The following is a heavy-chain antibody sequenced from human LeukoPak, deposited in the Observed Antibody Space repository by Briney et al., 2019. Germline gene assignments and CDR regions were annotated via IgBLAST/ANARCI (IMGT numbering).Heavy chain of an antibody. D-gene: IGHD5-24*01. CDR2: IGPVGDSP. CDR3: AKDIQLST. Sequence: HSGGSLRLSCAASGFTFRSYAMSWVRQAPGKGLEWVSLIGPVGDSPFYADSVKGRFTISRDNSKNTLSLQMNSLRVEDTAIYYCAKDIQLSTWGLGTMVTISS. CDR1: GFTFRSYA. J-gene: IGHJ3*01. V-gene: IGHV3-23*01.